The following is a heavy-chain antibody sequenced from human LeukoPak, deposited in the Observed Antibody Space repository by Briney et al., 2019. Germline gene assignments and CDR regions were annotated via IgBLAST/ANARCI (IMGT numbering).Heavy chain of an antibody. V-gene: IGHV3-30-3*01. CDR3: ARDGMGIRWPPFSLWADY. CDR1: GFTFSSYT. Sequence: LTGGSLRLSCAASGFTFSSYTMHWVRQAPGKGLEWVAVISYEGTGKYYADSVKGRFTISRDNSMNTLYLQMNSLRDDDTAVYYCARDGMGIRWPPFSLWADYWGQGTLVAVSS. D-gene: IGHD1-14*01. J-gene: IGHJ4*02. CDR2: ISYEGTGK.